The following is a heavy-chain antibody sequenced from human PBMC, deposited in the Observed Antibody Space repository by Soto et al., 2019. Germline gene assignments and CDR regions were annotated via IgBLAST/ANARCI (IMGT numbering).Heavy chain of an antibody. D-gene: IGHD3-10*01. Sequence: GGSLRLSCAASGFTFSTYTMTWVRQAPGKGLEWVAAISRTGGSTYYGDSVKGRFTISRDSSKNTLYLQMTSLRAEDTAVYYCAKDGGFGVYTTSGLDYWGQGALVTVSS. CDR1: GFTFSTYT. CDR3: AKDGGFGVYTTSGLDY. CDR2: ISRTGGST. V-gene: IGHV3-23*01. J-gene: IGHJ4*02.